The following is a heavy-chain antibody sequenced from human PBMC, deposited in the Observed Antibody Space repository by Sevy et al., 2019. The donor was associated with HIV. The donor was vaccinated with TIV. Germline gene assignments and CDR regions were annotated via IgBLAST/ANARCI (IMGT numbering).Heavy chain of an antibody. D-gene: IGHD2-8*01. CDR2: INHSGRT. Sequence: SETLSLTCAVYGGSFSGYYWSWIRQSPGKGLEWIGEINHSGRTSYNPSLKSRVTISVDTSKNQFSLKMTSVTAADTALYYCARRRYADCTIGSCSIDSWGRGTLVTVSS. J-gene: IGHJ5*01. V-gene: IGHV4-34*01. CDR1: GGSFSGYY. CDR3: ARRRYADCTIGSCSIDS.